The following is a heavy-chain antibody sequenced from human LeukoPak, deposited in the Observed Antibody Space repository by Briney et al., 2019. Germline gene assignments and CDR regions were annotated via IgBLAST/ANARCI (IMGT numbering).Heavy chain of an antibody. CDR3: AREYSSGWYVFDY. V-gene: IGHV1-46*01. CDR2: INPSGGST. D-gene: IGHD6-19*01. Sequence: ASVNVSCKASGYTFTIYYMHWVRQAPGQGLEWMGIINPSGGSTSYAQKFQGRVTMTRDTSTSTVYMELSSLRSEDTAVYYCAREYSSGWYVFDYWGQGTLVTVSS. CDR1: GYTFTIYY. J-gene: IGHJ4*02.